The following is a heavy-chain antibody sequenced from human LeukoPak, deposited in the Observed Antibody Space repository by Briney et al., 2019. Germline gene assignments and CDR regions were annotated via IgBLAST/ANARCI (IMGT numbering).Heavy chain of an antibody. D-gene: IGHD3-9*01. J-gene: IGHJ5*02. V-gene: IGHV4-34*01. CDR3: ARRGRVEEGRYFDWSYTQGWFDP. CDR1: GGSFSDYC. Sequence: PSETLSLTCAVYGGSFSDYCWNWIRQPPGKGLEWIGSLYHSGSTYYNPSLKSRVTISVDTSKNQFSLNLTSVTAADTAVYYCARRGRVEEGRYFDWSYTQGWFDPWGQGTLVTVSS. CDR2: LYHSGST.